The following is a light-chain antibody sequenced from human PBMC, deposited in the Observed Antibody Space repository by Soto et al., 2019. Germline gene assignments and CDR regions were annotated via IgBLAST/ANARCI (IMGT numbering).Light chain of an antibody. CDR3: QHRGIGPPQFT. V-gene: IGKV3-11*01. Sequence: EIVLTQSPGTLSLSPGERATLYCRASQSVRNSLAWYQQKPGQAPRLLIYDASKRATGTPARFSGSGSGTDYTLTISSLEPEDFAVYYCQHRGIGPPQFTCRPGTKVDF. CDR2: DAS. J-gene: IGKJ3*01. CDR1: QSVRNS.